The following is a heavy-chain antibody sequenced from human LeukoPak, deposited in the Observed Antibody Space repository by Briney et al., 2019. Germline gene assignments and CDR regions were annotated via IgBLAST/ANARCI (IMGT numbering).Heavy chain of an antibody. J-gene: IGHJ3*02. CDR3: AKGTQYNWNYVSAFDI. Sequence: SQTLSLTCAISGDSVSSNSVVWNWIRQSPSRGLEWLGRTYYRSKWYNDYAVSVKSRITINPDTSKNQFSLQLNSVTPEDTAVYYCAKGTQYNWNYVSAFDIWGQGTMVTVSS. CDR2: TYYRSKWYN. D-gene: IGHD1-7*01. CDR1: GDSVSSNSVV. V-gene: IGHV6-1*01.